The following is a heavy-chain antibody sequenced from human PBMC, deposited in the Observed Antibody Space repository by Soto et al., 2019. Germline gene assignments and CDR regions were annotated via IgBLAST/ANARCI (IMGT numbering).Heavy chain of an antibody. V-gene: IGHV4-31*03. CDR1: GDSLSTGGYY. CDR3: ARAGRPLHYFDN. J-gene: IGHJ4*02. D-gene: IGHD6-25*01. Sequence: QVQLQESGPGLVKPSQTLSLTCTVSGDSLSTGGYYWNWIRQHPGKGLEWIGYVYYRGNTYYISSLKSRVIISMDMSKNQFSLKLSSTTAADTAVYYCARAGRPLHYFDNWGQGAQVTVSS. CDR2: VYYRGNT.